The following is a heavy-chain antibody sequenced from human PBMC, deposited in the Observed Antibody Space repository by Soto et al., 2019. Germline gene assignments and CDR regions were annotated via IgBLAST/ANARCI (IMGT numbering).Heavy chain of an antibody. J-gene: IGHJ4*02. CDR3: ARSSTSANYFDY. CDR1: GCSISSGVYY. D-gene: IGHD2-2*01. Sequence: SETLSLTCPVSGCSISSGVYYWSWIRQHPGKGLEWIGYIYYSGSTYYNPSLKSRVTISVDTSKNQFSLKLSSVTAADTAVYYCARSSTSANYFDYWGQGTLVTVSS. CDR2: IYYSGST. V-gene: IGHV4-31*03.